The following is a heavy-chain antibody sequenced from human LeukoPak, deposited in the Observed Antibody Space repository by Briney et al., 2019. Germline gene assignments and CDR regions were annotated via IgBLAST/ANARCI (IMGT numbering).Heavy chain of an antibody. CDR2: INHSGST. J-gene: IGHJ5*02. CDR3: ARRGPPRTMLRGVKSGWFDP. V-gene: IGHV4-34*01. D-gene: IGHD3-10*01. CDR1: GGSFSDYY. Sequence: SETLSLTCAVYGGSFSDYYWSWIRQAPGKGLEWIGEINHSGSTNYNPSLKSRVTISVDMSKNQFSLKLKFVTAADTAVYYCARRGPPRTMLRGVKSGWFDPWGQGTLVTVSS.